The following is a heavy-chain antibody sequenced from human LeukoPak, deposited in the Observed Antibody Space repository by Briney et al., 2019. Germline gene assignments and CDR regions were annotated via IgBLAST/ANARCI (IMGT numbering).Heavy chain of an antibody. CDR3: ARATIYCGGDCYQGALDI. Sequence: SETPSLTCTVSGGSISSYYWSWIRQPPGKGLEWIGYIYYSGSTNYNPSLKSRVTISVDTSKNQFSLNLNSATAADTAVYYCARATIYCGGDCYQGALDIWGQGTMVTVSS. D-gene: IGHD2-21*02. CDR2: IYYSGST. V-gene: IGHV4-59*01. J-gene: IGHJ3*02. CDR1: GGSISSYY.